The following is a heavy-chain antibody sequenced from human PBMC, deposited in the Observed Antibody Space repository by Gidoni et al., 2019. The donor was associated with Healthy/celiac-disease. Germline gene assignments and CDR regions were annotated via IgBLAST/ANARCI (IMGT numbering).Heavy chain of an antibody. J-gene: IGHJ4*02. CDR3: ARDYCTNGVCYGFFDY. D-gene: IGHD2-8*01. CDR2: ISYDGSNK. Sequence: QVQLVESGGGVVQPGRSLRLSCAAPGFTFSSYAMHWVRQAPGKGLEWVAGISYDGSNKYYADSVKGRFTISRDNSKNTLYLQMNSLRAEDTAVYYCARDYCTNGVCYGFFDYWGQGTLVTVSS. V-gene: IGHV3-30-3*01. CDR1: GFTFSSYA.